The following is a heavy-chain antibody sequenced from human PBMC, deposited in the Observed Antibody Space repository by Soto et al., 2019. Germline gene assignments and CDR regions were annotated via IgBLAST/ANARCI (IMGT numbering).Heavy chain of an antibody. CDR1: GYSFTSYW. D-gene: IGHD4-17*01. CDR3: ARLMTTVTTLGAFDI. V-gene: IGHV5-51*01. Sequence: GESLKISCKGSGYSFTSYWIGWVRQMPGKGLEWMGIIYPGDSDTRYSPSFQGQVTIPADKSISTAYLQWSSLKASDTAMYYWARLMTTVTTLGAFDIWGQGTMVTVSS. J-gene: IGHJ3*02. CDR2: IYPGDSDT.